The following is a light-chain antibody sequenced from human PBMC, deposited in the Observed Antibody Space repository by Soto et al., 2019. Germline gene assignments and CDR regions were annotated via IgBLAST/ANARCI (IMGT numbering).Light chain of an antibody. CDR1: SSNIGAGYD. CDR3: QSYESSLSGDV. J-gene: IGLJ1*01. Sequence: QSVLTQPPSVSGAPGQRVTISCTGSSSNIGAGYDVHWYQQLPGTAPKLLIYGNSNRPSGVPDRFSGSKSGTSASLAITGLQAEDEADYYCQSYESSLSGDVFGTATKLTVL. CDR2: GNS. V-gene: IGLV1-40*01.